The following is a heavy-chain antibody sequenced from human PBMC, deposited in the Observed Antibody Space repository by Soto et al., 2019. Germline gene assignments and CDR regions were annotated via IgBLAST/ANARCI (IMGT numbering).Heavy chain of an antibody. CDR3: ARLYYDYV. D-gene: IGHD3-3*01. CDR1: GWTFVTYS. Sequence: WGSLRLSCAASGWTFVTYSINWVRQAPVKGLEWIAYINSDSDNIMYADSVKGRFTISRDNAKNSLFLQMNSLTDEDTAVYYCARLYYDYVWGQGTTVTVSS. CDR2: INSDSDNI. J-gene: IGHJ6*02. V-gene: IGHV3-48*02.